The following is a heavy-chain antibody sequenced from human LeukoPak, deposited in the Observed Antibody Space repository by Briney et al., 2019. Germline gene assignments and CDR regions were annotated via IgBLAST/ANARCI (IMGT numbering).Heavy chain of an antibody. J-gene: IGHJ4*02. CDR2: VYSGGNT. V-gene: IGHV3-53*01. D-gene: IGHD3-22*01. CDR3: AKDLETHDTSAC. CDR1: EFTFSSYS. Sequence: GGSLRFSCAASEFTFSSYSMNWVRQAPGKGLEWVSVVYSGGNTYYADSVEGRFTISRDNSKNTLYLQMNSLRVEDTAVYYCAKDLETHDTSACWGQGTLVTVSP.